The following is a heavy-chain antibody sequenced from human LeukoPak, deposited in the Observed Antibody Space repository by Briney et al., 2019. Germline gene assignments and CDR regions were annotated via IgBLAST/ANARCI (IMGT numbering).Heavy chain of an antibody. J-gene: IGHJ4*02. CDR1: SGSFRGYY. V-gene: IGHV4-34*01. D-gene: IGHD6-13*01. Sequence: SETLSLTCAVYSGSFRGYYWSWIRQTPGKGLEWIGKINHSGSADYNPSLKSRVTISLDTSKTQFSLQLSSVTAADTAVYYCARGRIAAVWGQGTLVTVSS. CDR2: INHSGSA. CDR3: ARGRIAAV.